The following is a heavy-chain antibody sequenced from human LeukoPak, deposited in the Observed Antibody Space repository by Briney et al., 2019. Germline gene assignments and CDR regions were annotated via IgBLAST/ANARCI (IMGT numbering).Heavy chain of an antibody. CDR1: GFTVSSYG. D-gene: IGHD2-2*02. J-gene: IGHJ4*02. CDR3: AKVRYCSSTSCYTAFDY. CDR2: ISYDRSNK. V-gene: IGHV3-30*18. Sequence: GRSLRLSCAASGFTVSSYGMHWVRQAPGKGLEWVAVISYDRSNKYYADSVKGRFTISRDNSKNTLYLQMNSLRAEDTAVYYCAKVRYCSSTSCYTAFDYWGQGTLVTVSS.